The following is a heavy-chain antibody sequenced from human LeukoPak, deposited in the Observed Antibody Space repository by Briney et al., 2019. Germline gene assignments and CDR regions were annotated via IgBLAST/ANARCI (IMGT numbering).Heavy chain of an antibody. CDR1: GGSMSDYY. V-gene: IGHV4-30-4*01. D-gene: IGHD2-2*01. CDR3: ARLNRYCGSTSCYDY. Sequence: SETLSLTCTVSGGSMSDYYWTWIRQPPGKGLEWIGYMYYSGNTYYNPSLKSRVTISVDTSKNQFSLRLSSVTAADTAVYYCARLNRYCGSTSCYDYWGQGTLVTVSS. J-gene: IGHJ4*02. CDR2: MYYSGNT.